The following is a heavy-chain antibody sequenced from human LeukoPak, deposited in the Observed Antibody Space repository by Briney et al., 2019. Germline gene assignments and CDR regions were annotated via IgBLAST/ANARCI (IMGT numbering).Heavy chain of an antibody. CDR3: ARDPPRGDFWSGAGRYYFDY. D-gene: IGHD3-3*01. J-gene: IGHJ4*02. Sequence: GGSLRLSCAASEFTLSSYTMNWVRQAPGKGLEWVSYSSWSSSTIYYADSVKGRFTISRDNAKNSLYLQMNSLRAEDTAVYYCARDPPRGDFWSGAGRYYFDYWGQGTLVTVSS. CDR2: SSWSSSTI. V-gene: IGHV3-48*01. CDR1: EFTLSSYT.